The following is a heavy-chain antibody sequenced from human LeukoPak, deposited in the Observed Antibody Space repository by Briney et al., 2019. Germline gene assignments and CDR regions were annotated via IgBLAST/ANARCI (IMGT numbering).Heavy chain of an antibody. V-gene: IGHV4-30-4*01. D-gene: IGHD3-10*01. CDR2: IYYSGST. CDR3: ASMVRGENDAFDI. J-gene: IGHJ3*02. Sequence: PSETLSLTCTVSGSSISSGDYYWSWIRQPPGKGLEWIGYIYYSGSTYYNPSLKSRVTISVDRSKNQFSLKLSSVTAADTAVYYCASMVRGENDAFDIWGQGTMVTVSS. CDR1: GSSISSGDYY.